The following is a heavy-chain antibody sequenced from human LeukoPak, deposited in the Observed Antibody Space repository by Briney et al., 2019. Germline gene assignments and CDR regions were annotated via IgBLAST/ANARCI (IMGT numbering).Heavy chain of an antibody. D-gene: IGHD2-15*01. CDR2: IYYSGST. J-gene: IGHJ5*02. CDR1: GGSISSYY. CDR3: ARDTRWFDP. V-gene: IGHV4-59*01. Sequence: SETLSLSCTVSGGSISSYYWSWIRQPPGKGLEWIGYIYYSGSTNYNPSLKSRVTISVDTSKNQFSLKLSSVTAADTAVYYCARDTRWFDPWGQGTLVTVSS.